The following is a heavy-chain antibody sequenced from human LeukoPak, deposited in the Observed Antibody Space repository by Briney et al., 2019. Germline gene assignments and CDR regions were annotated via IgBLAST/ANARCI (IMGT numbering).Heavy chain of an antibody. CDR1: GGSFSAYY. CDR3: ARGFSKSYYYYMDV. CDR2: INHGGST. J-gene: IGHJ6*03. V-gene: IGHV4-34*01. Sequence: SETLSLTCAVYGGSFSAYYWGWIRKPPGKGLDWIGEINHGGSTNYNPSLKSRVTISVDTSKSQISLKLSSVTAADTAVYYCARGFSKSYYYYMDVWGRGTTVTVSS.